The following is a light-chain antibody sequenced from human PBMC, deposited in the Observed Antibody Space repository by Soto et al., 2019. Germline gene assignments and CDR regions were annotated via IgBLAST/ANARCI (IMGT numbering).Light chain of an antibody. V-gene: IGKV1-39*01. CDR1: ENILTY. CDR3: QQSYSVPLT. J-gene: IGKJ2*01. Sequence: DLQMTQSPSSLSASVGDRVTITCRSSENILTYLNWYQQRSWAAPRFLMYAASNLQDGVPSRFSGSESGTEFTLPISSLQPEDFETYDCQQSYSVPLTFGHGTKLEMK. CDR2: AAS.